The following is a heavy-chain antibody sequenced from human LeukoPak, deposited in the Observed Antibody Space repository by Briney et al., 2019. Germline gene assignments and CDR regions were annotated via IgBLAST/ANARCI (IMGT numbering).Heavy chain of an antibody. CDR2: IYTSGST. CDR1: GGSISSYY. V-gene: IGHV4-4*07. J-gene: IGHJ1*01. Sequence: SETLSLTCTVSGGSISSYYWSWIRQPAGKGLELIGRIYTSGSTNYNPSLKSRVTMSVDTSKNQFSLKLSSVTAADTAVYYCARAGYYYDSSGSGHKYFQHWGQGTLVTVSS. D-gene: IGHD3-22*01. CDR3: ARAGYYYDSSGSGHKYFQH.